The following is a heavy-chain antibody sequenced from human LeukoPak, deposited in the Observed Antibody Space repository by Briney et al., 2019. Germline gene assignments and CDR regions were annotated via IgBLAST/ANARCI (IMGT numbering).Heavy chain of an antibody. CDR3: AKDLRIVGATTSDY. CDR2: ISGSGGST. D-gene: IGHD1-26*01. V-gene: IGHV3-23*01. Sequence: PGGSLRLSCAASGFTFSSYAMSWVRQAPGKGLEWVSAISGSGGSTYYADSVKGRFTISRDNSKNTLYLQMNSLRAEDTAVYYCAKDLRIVGATTSDYWGQGTLVTVSS. CDR1: GFTFSSYA. J-gene: IGHJ4*02.